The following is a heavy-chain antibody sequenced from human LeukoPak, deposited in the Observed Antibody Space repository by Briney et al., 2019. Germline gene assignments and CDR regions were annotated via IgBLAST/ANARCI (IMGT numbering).Heavy chain of an antibody. V-gene: IGHV3-30*16. Sequence: PGGSLRLSCAASGFTFSDYAMHWVRQSPGKGLEWVAVLSYDGSRTYCADSVKGRFTISRDNSRNRVYLQMTSLATEDTAIYYCARDWGFDSWGQGTLVTVSS. CDR2: LSYDGSRT. D-gene: IGHD7-27*01. CDR1: GFTFSDYA. CDR3: ARDWGFDS. J-gene: IGHJ4*02.